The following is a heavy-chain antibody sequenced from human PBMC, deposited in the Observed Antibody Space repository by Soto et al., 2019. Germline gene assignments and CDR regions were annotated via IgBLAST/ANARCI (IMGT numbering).Heavy chain of an antibody. D-gene: IGHD6-6*01. CDR1: VYTLTSYG. CDR2: ISAYNGNT. J-gene: IGHJ5*02. Sequence: XSVKVSCKASVYTLTSYGISWVRQAPGQGLEWMGWISAYNGNTNYAQKLQGRVTMTTDTSTSTAYMELRSLRSDDTAVYYCARGWGSSSGRWFDLWAQGPLVTVSS. CDR3: ARGWGSSSGRWFDL. V-gene: IGHV1-18*04.